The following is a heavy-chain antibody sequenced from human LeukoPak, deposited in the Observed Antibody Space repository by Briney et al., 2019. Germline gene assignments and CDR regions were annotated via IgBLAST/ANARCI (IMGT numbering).Heavy chain of an antibody. CDR3: ARDHHSGYYVY. J-gene: IGHJ4*02. Sequence: GGSLGLSCAASGFTFSSYWMTWVRQAPGKGLEWVANLNQDGSAKYYVDSVKGRFSISRDNAKNSLYLEMNSLRAEDTAVYYCARDHHSGYYVYWGQGTLVTVSS. D-gene: IGHD3-22*01. V-gene: IGHV3-7*01. CDR1: GFTFSSYW. CDR2: LNQDGSAK.